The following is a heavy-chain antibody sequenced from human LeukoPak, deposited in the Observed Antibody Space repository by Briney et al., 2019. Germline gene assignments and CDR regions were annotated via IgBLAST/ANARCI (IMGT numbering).Heavy chain of an antibody. V-gene: IGHV3-53*01. Sequence: GGSLRLSCAASGFTVSSNYMSWVRQAPGKGREWVSVIYSGGSTYYADSVKGRFTISRDNSKNTLYLQMNSLRAEDTAVYYCARRLYSSSWSSFDYWGQGTLVTVSS. D-gene: IGHD6-13*01. CDR3: ARRLYSSSWSSFDY. CDR2: IYSGGST. CDR1: GFTVSSNY. J-gene: IGHJ4*02.